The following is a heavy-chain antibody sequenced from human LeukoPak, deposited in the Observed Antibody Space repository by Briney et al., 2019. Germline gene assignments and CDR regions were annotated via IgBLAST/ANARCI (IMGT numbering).Heavy chain of an antibody. J-gene: IGHJ4*02. CDR1: GYTFTGHY. V-gene: IGHV1-2*02. CDR3: ARPEYRYGYILDY. Sequence: GASVKVSCKASGYTFTGHYIHWVRQASGQGLEWMGWIKPDSGATNYAQKFQGRVTMTRDTSISTAHMELNRLTSDDTAVYYCARPEYRYGYILDYWGQGTLVTVSS. D-gene: IGHD5-18*01. CDR2: IKPDSGAT.